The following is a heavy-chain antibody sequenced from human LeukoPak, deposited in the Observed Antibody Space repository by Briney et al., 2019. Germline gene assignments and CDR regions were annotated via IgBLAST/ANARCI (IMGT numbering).Heavy chain of an antibody. J-gene: IGHJ5*02. D-gene: IGHD2-21*01. CDR2: INPSGGST. Sequence: ASVKVSCKASGYTFTSYYMHWVRQAPGQGLERMGIINPSGGSTSYAQKFQGRVTMTRDTSTSTVYMELSSLRSEDTAVYYCARESRVFHWFDPWGQGTLVTVSS. V-gene: IGHV1-46*01. CDR1: GYTFTSYY. CDR3: ARESRVFHWFDP.